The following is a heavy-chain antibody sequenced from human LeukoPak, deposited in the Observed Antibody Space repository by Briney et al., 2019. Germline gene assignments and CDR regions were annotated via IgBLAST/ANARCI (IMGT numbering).Heavy chain of an antibody. Sequence: SGTLSLTCSVSGGSISGSGYYWAWIRQPPGKGLEWIGNIYDSGNTYYNPSLKSRVTISVDTSKNQFSLELNSVTAADTAVYFCARRCRSTSCYHYWGQGTLVTVSS. CDR1: GGSISGSGYY. J-gene: IGHJ4*02. CDR2: IYDSGNT. D-gene: IGHD2-2*01. V-gene: IGHV4-39*01. CDR3: ARRCRSTSCYHY.